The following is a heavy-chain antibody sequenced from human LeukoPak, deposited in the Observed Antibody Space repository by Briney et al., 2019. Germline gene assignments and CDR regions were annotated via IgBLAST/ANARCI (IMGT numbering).Heavy chain of an antibody. V-gene: IGHV3-74*01. D-gene: IGHD2-2*02. J-gene: IGHJ4*02. CDR2: INTDGSNT. CDR3: GGYCSSTSCYMRDY. Sequence: GGSLRLSCAASGFTFSTYWMHWVRQASGKGLVWVSRINTDGSNTGYADSVKGRFTISRDNAKNTLYLQMNSLRAEDTAVYYCGGYCSSTSCYMRDYWGQGTLVTVSS. CDR1: GFTFSTYW.